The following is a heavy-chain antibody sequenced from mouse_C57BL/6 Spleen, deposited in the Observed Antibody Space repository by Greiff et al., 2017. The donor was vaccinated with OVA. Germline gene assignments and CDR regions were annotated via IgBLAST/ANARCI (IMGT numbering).Heavy chain of an antibody. D-gene: IGHD1-1*01. V-gene: IGHV1-39*01. J-gene: IGHJ2*01. CDR2: INPNYGTT. CDR1: GYSFTDYN. CDR3: ARGSYYGSSFSFDY. Sequence: LVESGPELVKPGASVKISCKASGYSFTDYNMNWVKQSNGKSLEWIGVINPNYGTTSYNQKFKGKATLTVDQSSSTAYMQLNSLTSEDSAVYYCARGSYYGSSFSFDYWGQGTTLTVSS.